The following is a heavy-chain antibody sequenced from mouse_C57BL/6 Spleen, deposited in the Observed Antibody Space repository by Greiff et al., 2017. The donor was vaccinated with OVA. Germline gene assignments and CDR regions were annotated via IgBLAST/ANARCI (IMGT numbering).Heavy chain of an antibody. CDR3: ARVRVTTRDFDY. J-gene: IGHJ2*01. V-gene: IGHV3-6*01. CDR1: GYSITSGYY. CDR2: ISYDGSN. D-gene: IGHD2-2*01. Sequence: EVQLQESGPGLVTPSPSLSLPCSVTGYSITSGYYWNWIRQFPGNKLEWMGYISYDGSNNYNPSLKNRISITRDTSKNQFFLKLNSVTTEDTATYYCARVRVTTRDFDYWGQGTTLTVSS.